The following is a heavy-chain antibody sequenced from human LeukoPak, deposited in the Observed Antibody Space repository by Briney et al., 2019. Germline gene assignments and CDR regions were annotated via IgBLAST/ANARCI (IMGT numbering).Heavy chain of an antibody. J-gene: IGHJ6*03. CDR1: GFTFSSYA. CDR2: ISGSGGST. CDR3: AKDGGLLWFGELPRTFYYMDV. V-gene: IGHV3-23*01. Sequence: GGSLRLSCAASGFTFSSYAMSWVRQAPGKGLEWVSAISGSGGSTYYADSVKGRFTISRDNSKNTLYLQMNSLRAEDTAVYYCAKDGGLLWFGELPRTFYYMDVWGKGTTITVSS. D-gene: IGHD3-10*01.